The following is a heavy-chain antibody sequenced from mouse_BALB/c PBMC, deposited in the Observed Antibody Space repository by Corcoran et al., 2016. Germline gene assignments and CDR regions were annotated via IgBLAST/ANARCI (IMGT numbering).Heavy chain of an antibody. V-gene: IGHV1-9*01. CDR1: GYTFSSYW. D-gene: IGHD1-1*01. J-gene: IGHJ2*01. CDR3: AITTVVATYYFDY. Sequence: QVQLQQSGAELMKPGASVKISCKATGYTFSSYWIEWVKQRPGHGLEWIGEILPGSGSTNYNEKFKGNATFTADTSSNTAYMQLSSLTSEDSAVYYCAITTVVATYYFDYWGQGTTLTVSS. CDR2: ILPGSGST.